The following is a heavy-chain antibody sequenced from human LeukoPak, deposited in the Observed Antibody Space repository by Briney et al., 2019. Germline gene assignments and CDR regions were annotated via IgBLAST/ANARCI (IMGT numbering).Heavy chain of an antibody. D-gene: IGHD3-22*01. CDR2: IYYSGST. V-gene: IGHV4-31*03. CDR1: GGSISSGGYS. J-gene: IGHJ3*02. Sequence: PSETLSLTCTVSGGSISSGGYSWSWIRRHPGKGLEWIGYIYYSGSTYYNPSLKSRVTISVDTSKNQFSLKLSSVTAADTAVYYCARDFPPLVVTPHDAFDIWGQGTMVTVSS. CDR3: ARDFPPLVVTPHDAFDI.